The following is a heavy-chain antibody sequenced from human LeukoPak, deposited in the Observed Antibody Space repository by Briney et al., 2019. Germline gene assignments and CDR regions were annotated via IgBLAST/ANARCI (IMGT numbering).Heavy chain of an antibody. J-gene: IGHJ6*02. CDR1: GGTFSSYA. D-gene: IGHD6-19*01. Sequence: ASVKVSCKTSGGTFSSYAVSWVRQAPGQGLEWMGWISAYNGNTNYAQKLQGRVTMTTDTSTSTAYMELRSLGSDDTAVYYCARATVAGHGYGMDVWGQGTTVTVSS. CDR3: ARATVAGHGYGMDV. V-gene: IGHV1-18*01. CDR2: ISAYNGNT.